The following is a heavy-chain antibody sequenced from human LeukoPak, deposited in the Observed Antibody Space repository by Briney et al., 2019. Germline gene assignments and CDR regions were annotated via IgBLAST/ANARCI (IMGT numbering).Heavy chain of an antibody. CDR2: ISSSSSTI. V-gene: IGHV3-48*01. D-gene: IGHD2-2*01. CDR1: GFTFSSYS. CDR3: ASPAADDIVVVPAAR. J-gene: IGHJ4*02. Sequence: GGSLRLSCAASGFTFSSYSMNWVRQAPGKGLEWVSYISSSSSTIYYADSVKGRFTISRDNAKNSLFLQMNSLRAEDTAVYYCASPAADDIVVVPAARWGQGTLVTVSS.